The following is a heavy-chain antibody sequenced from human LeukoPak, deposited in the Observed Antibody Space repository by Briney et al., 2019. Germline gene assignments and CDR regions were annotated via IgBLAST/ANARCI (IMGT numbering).Heavy chain of an antibody. V-gene: IGHV4-31*03. Sequence: PSETLSLTCTVSGGSISSGGYYWSWIRQHPGKGLEWIGYIYYSGSTYYNPSLKSRVTISVDTSKNQFSLKLSSVTAADTAVYYCASLLPTISVVREGVPYWGQGTLVTVSS. J-gene: IGHJ4*02. CDR1: GGSISSGGYY. CDR3: ASLLPTISVVREGVPY. D-gene: IGHD3-10*01. CDR2: IYYSGST.